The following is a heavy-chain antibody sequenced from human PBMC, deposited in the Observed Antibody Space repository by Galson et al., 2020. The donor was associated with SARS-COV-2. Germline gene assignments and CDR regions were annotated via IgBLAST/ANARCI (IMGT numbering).Heavy chain of an antibody. D-gene: IGHD2-15*01. V-gene: IGHV4-39*01. CDR3: LTMPVGGRWYNGMDV. CDR1: GGSIGSRSY. Sequence: PSETLSLTCTVSGGSIGSRSYWGWIRQPPGKGLEWIGSISYSGNTYYNPSLKSRVTISVDASKNQFSLKLSSVTAADTALYYCLTMPVGGRWYNGMDVWGQGTTVTVSS. CDR2: ISYSGNT. J-gene: IGHJ6*02.